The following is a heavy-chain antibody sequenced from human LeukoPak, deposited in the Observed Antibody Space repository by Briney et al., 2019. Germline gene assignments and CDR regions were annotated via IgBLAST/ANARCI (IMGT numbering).Heavy chain of an antibody. CDR1: GGSFSDYS. Sequence: SETLSLTCAVYGGSFSDYSWCWIRQPPGKGLEWIGEINHSGGTNHNPSLMSRVIMSVDTSKNQFSLKVSSVTAADTAVYYCARVGYSYSINDWSRTGLEAYPTKYYYMDVWGKGTTVTVSS. V-gene: IGHV4-34*01. CDR2: INHSGGT. J-gene: IGHJ6*03. CDR3: ARVGYSYSINDWSRTGLEAYPTKYYYMDV. D-gene: IGHD5-18*01.